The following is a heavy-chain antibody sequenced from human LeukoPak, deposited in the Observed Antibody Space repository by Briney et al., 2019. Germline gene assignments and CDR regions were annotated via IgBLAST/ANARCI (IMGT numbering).Heavy chain of an antibody. CDR1: GFTFSSYA. CDR3: ARDLGPYQNFGELFY. Sequence: GGSLRLSCAASGFTFSSYAMHWVRQAPGEGLEWVAVISYDGSNRYYADSVKGRFTISRDNSKNTLYLQMNSLRAEDTAVYYCARDLGPYQNFGELFYWGQGTLVTVSS. D-gene: IGHD3-10*01. J-gene: IGHJ4*02. V-gene: IGHV3-30-3*01. CDR2: ISYDGSNR.